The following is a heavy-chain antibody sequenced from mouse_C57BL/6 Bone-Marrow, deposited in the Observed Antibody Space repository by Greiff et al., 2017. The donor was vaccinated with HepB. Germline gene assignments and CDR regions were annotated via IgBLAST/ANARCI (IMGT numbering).Heavy chain of an antibody. CDR1: GYSITSGYY. V-gene: IGHV3-6*01. CDR3: ARNFDV. J-gene: IGHJ1*03. Sequence: DVKLVESGPGLVKPSQSLSLTCSVTGYSITSGYYWNWIRQFPGNKLEWMGYISYDGSNNYNPSLKNRTSITRDTSKNQFFLKLNSVTTEDTATYYCARNFDVWGTGTTVTVSS. CDR2: ISYDGSN.